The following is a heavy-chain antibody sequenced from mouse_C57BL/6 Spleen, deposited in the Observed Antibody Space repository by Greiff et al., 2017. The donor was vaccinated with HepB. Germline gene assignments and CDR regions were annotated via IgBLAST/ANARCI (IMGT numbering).Heavy chain of an antibody. J-gene: IGHJ4*01. CDR1: GYAFSSYW. D-gene: IGHD2-13*01. V-gene: IGHV1-80*01. CDR3: ARGEVISPAMDY. CDR2: IYPGDGDT. Sequence: QVQLKESGAELVKPGASVKISCKASGYAFSSYWMNWVKQRPGKGLEWIGQIYPGDGDTNYNGKFKGKATLTADKSSSTAYMQLSSLTSEDSAVYFCARGEVISPAMDYWGQGTSVTVSS.